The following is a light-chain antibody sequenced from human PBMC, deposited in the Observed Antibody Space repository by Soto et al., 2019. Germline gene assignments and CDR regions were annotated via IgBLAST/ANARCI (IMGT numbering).Light chain of an antibody. J-gene: IGKJ2*01. CDR2: GAS. Sequence: EIVLTQSPGTLSLSPGERATLSCRASQSVSSSYLAWYQQKPGQAPRLLIYGASSRATGIPGRFSGSGFWTDFTLTISRLEPEDVAVYYCQQYGSSPRTFGQGTKLEIK. CDR3: QQYGSSPRT. V-gene: IGKV3-20*01. CDR1: QSVSSSY.